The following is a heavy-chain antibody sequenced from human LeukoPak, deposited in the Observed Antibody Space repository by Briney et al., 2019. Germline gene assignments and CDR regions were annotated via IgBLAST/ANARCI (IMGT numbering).Heavy chain of an antibody. CDR1: GFTFSDYY. D-gene: IGHD1-1*01. Sequence: GGSLRLSCAASGFTFSDYYMSWIRQAPGKGLEWVSYINSSSSYTKYGDSVKGRFTISRHNHKNSLYLQVNSLRAEDTAVYYCARGTGTTAYFDYWGQGTLVTVSS. J-gene: IGHJ4*02. CDR3: ARGTGTTAYFDY. V-gene: IGHV3-11*06. CDR2: INSSSSYT.